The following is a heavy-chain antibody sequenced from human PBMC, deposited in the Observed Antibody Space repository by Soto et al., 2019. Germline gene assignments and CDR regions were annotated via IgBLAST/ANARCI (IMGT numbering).Heavy chain of an antibody. CDR2: IIPFHGVT. CDR1: GGTFSPYT. CDR3: TRDWEITVSTWSFGGF. J-gene: IGHJ4*02. V-gene: IGHV1-69*08. Sequence: QVQLVQSGAEVKKPGSSVKVSCKASGGTFSPYTINWVRQAPGQGLEWMGRIIPFHGVTNYAQKFQARVTITAYKSTSTAYMERSGLRFEDTAMYYCTRDWEITVSTWSFGGFWGRGTLVTVSS. D-gene: IGHD3-10*01.